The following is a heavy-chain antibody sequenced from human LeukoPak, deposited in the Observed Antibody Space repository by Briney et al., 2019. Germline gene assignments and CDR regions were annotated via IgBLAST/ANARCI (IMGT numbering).Heavy chain of an antibody. D-gene: IGHD1-26*01. CDR2: INPSGGST. CDR3: ARESSGSYYHFDY. CDR1: GYTFTSYY. V-gene: IGHV1-46*03. J-gene: IGHJ4*02. Sequence: GASVKVSCKASGYTFTSYYMHWVRLAPGQGLEWMGLINPSGGSTTYAQKFQGRVTMPRDTSTSTVYMELSSLRSEDTAVYYCARESSGSYYHFDYWGQGTLVTVSS.